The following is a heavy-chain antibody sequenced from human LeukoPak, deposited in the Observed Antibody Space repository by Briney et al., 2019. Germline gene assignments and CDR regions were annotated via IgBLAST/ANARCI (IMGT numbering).Heavy chain of an antibody. CDR2: ISGDGGST. CDR1: GFSFSSYA. V-gene: IGHV3-23*01. Sequence: QPGGSLRLSCAASGFSFSSYAMSWVRQAPGKGLEWVSAISGDGGSTYYADSVRGRFTISRDSSKNTLYLQMNSLRAEDTAVYYCAIPTRITVTGPDYWGQGTLVTVSS. D-gene: IGHD6-19*01. CDR3: AIPTRITVTGPDY. J-gene: IGHJ4*02.